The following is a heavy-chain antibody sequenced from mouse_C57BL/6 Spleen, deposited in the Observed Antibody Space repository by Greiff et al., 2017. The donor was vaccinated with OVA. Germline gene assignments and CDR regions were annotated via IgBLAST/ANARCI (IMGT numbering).Heavy chain of an antibody. CDR1: GFTFSDYG. Sequence: EVMLVESGGGLVKPGGSLKLSCAASGFTFSDYGMHWVRQAPEKGLEWVAYISSGSSTIYYADTVKGRFTISRDNAKNTLFLQMTSLRSEDTAMYYCARDYYGSSYEWFAYWGQGTLVTVSA. V-gene: IGHV5-17*01. D-gene: IGHD1-1*01. J-gene: IGHJ3*01. CDR2: ISSGSSTI. CDR3: ARDYYGSSYEWFAY.